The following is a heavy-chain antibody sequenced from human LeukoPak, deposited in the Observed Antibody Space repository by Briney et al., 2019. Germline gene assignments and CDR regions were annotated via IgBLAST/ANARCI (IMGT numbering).Heavy chain of an antibody. J-gene: IGHJ4*02. V-gene: IGHV1-18*01. CDR2: ISVYSGDT. CDR1: GYTFDSHG. D-gene: IGHD2-21*01. CDR3: ARDIVVDFDLDY. Sequence: GASVKVSCKASGYTFDSHGISWLRQAPGQGLEWMGWISVYSGDTNYAQKVQGRVTMTTDTSTSTAYMELRSLTSDDTAVYFCARDIVVDFDLDYWGQGTLVTVSS.